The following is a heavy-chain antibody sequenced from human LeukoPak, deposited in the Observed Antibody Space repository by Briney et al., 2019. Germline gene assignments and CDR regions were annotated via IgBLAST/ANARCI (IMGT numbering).Heavy chain of an antibody. CDR3: ARVGAAMDNFDY. V-gene: IGHV4-59*01. CDR1: GGSISNYD. Sequence: SETLSLTCTVSGGSISNYDWSWIRQFPGKGLEWTGYIYNSGSTNYNPSLKSRVTISKDTSKNQFSPKLSSVTAADTAVYYCARVGAAMDNFDYWGQGTLVTVS. J-gene: IGHJ4*02. D-gene: IGHD5-18*01. CDR2: IYNSGST.